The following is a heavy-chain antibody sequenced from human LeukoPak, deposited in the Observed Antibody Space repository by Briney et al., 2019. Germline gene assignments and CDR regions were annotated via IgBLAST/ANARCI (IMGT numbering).Heavy chain of an antibody. Sequence: GGSLRLSCAASGFTFSSYGMHWVRQAPGKGLEWVAFIRYDGSNKYYADSVKGRFTISRDNSKNTLYLQMNSLRAEDTALYYCAKGRYYNILTGYYVRRGLDYWGQGTLVTVSS. J-gene: IGHJ4*02. V-gene: IGHV3-30*02. CDR2: IRYDGSNK. CDR1: GFTFSSYG. CDR3: AKGRYYNILTGYYVRRGLDY. D-gene: IGHD3-9*01.